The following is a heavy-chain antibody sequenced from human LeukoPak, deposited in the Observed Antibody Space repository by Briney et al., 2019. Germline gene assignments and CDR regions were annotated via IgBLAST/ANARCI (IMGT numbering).Heavy chain of an antibody. CDR1: GYXFTGYY. Sequence: ASVKVSCKASGYXFTGYYMHWVRQAPGQGLEWMGWINPNSGGTSYAQKFQGRVTMTRDTSITTAYMELSRLRSDDTAVYYCARDQRGRWFDPWGQGTLVTVSS. CDR3: ARDQRGRWFDP. D-gene: IGHD1-26*01. J-gene: IGHJ5*02. CDR2: INPNSGGT. V-gene: IGHV1-2*02.